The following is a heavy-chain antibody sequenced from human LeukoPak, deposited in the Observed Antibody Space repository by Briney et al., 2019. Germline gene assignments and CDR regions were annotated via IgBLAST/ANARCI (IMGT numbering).Heavy chain of an antibody. J-gene: IGHJ4*02. V-gene: IGHV1-8*01. CDR2: MNPNSGNT. Sequence: ASVKVSCKASGYTFTDYDINWVRQATGQGLEWMGWMNPNSGNTGYAQKFQGRVTMTRNTSISTAYMELSSLRSEDTAVYYCARDLKRGYSSGRYSWGTGSSNDYWGQGTLVTVSS. CDR3: ARDLKRGYSSGRYSWGTGSSNDY. D-gene: IGHD6-19*01. CDR1: GYTFTDYD.